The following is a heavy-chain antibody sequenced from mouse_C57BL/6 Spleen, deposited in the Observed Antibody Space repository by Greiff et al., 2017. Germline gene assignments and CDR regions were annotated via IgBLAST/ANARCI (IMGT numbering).Heavy chain of an antibody. CDR3: ARSRYYGSSYAYYAMDY. D-gene: IGHD1-1*01. J-gene: IGHJ4*01. CDR1: GYTFTSYW. CDR2: IYPGSGST. V-gene: IGHV1-55*01. Sequence: QVQLKQPGAELVKPGASVKMSCKASGYTFTSYWITWVKQRPGQGLEWIGDIYPGSGSTNYNEKFKSKATLTVDTSSSTAYMQLSSLTSEDSAVYYCARSRYYGSSYAYYAMDYWGQGTSVTVSS.